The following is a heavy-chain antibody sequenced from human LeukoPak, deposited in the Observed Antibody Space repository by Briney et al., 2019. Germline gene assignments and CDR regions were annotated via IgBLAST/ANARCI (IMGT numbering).Heavy chain of an antibody. CDR3: LHYRSGWH. D-gene: IGHD6-19*01. CDR2: IGNKADGGTT. Sequence: GALRLSCAVSGLKFSDAWVNWARQAPGKGLEWVGRIGNKADGGTTVYAAPVKGRFTISRDDSKNTVYLQMNSLKTEDTAVYYCLHYRSGWHWGQGTLVTVSS. V-gene: IGHV3-15*04. J-gene: IGHJ4*02. CDR1: GLKFSDAW.